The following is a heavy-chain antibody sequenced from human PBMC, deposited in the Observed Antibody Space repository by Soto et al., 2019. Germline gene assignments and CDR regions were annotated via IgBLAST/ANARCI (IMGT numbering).Heavy chain of an antibody. V-gene: IGHV4-34*01. J-gene: IGHJ5*02. CDR2: INHSGST. D-gene: IGHD3-22*01. Sequence: SETLSLTCAVYGGSFSGYYWSWIRQPPGKGLEWIGEINHSGSTNYNPSLKSRVTISVDTSKNQFSLKLSSVTAADTAVYYCARDYYDSSGYHNWFDPWGQGTLVTVSS. CDR3: ARDYYDSSGYHNWFDP. CDR1: GGSFSGYY.